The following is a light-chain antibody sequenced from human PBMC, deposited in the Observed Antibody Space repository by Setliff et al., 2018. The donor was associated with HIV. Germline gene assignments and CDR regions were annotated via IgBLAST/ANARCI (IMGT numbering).Light chain of an antibody. V-gene: IGLV2-23*01. CDR3: CSNTGSNTYV. J-gene: IGLJ1*01. CDR1: SGDVGRYNL. Sequence: QSALTQPASVSGSPGQSITISCTGTSGDVGRYNLVSWYQQQPGKPPKLMIYQASKRPSGVSNRFSGSKSGNTASLTISGLQAEDEADYYCCSNTGSNTYVFGTGTKPPS. CDR2: QAS.